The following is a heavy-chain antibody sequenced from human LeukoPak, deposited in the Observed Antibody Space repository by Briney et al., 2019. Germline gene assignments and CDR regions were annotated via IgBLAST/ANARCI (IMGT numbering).Heavy chain of an antibody. V-gene: IGHV1-2*02. Sequence: GASVKVSCKASGYTFTGYYMHWVRQAPGQGLEWMGWINPNSGGTNYAQKFQGRVTMTRDTSTSTVYVDLSSLRSEDTAIYYCARRGGCISTSCNLDYWGQGTLVTVSS. CDR1: GYTFTGYY. J-gene: IGHJ4*02. D-gene: IGHD2-2*01. CDR3: ARRGGCISTSCNLDY. CDR2: INPNSGGT.